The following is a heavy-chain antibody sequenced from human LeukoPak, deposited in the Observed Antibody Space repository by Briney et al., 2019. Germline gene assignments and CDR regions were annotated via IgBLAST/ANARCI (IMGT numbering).Heavy chain of an antibody. CDR1: GYIFTSYW. Sequence: GESLKISCKGSGYIFTSYWIGWVRQMPGKGLEWMGIIYPGDSDTRYSPSFQGQVTISADKSISTAYLQWSSLKASDTAMYYCARHGIAAAGTGYYYGMDVWGQGTTVTVSS. CDR3: ARHGIAAAGTGYYYGMDV. CDR2: IYPGDSDT. J-gene: IGHJ6*02. V-gene: IGHV5-51*01. D-gene: IGHD6-13*01.